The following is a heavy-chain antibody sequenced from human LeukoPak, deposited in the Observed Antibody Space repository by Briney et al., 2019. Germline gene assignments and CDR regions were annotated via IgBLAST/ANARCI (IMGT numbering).Heavy chain of an antibody. CDR2: INHSGST. V-gene: IGHV4-34*01. J-gene: IGHJ4*02. Sequence: SETLSLTCAVYGGSFSEYYWSWIRQPPGKGLEWIGEINHSGSTNYNPSLKSRLTISVDTSKNQFSLKLNSVTAADTAVYYCARCISMVRGVIRPPDYWGQGTLVTVSS. D-gene: IGHD3-10*01. CDR1: GGSFSEYY. CDR3: ARCISMVRGVIRPPDY.